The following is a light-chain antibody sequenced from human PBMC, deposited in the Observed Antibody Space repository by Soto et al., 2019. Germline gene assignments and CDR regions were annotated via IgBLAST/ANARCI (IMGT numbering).Light chain of an antibody. Sequence: DVRMNQSPSRLSASVGDTVTVTCRARQGIXGWLAWYQQKPGEAPKVLXATASALPRGVPSRLSGSGSGTEFTLTISSLQPEDFSNYYCQHYKSDPEAFGQGTKVDI. CDR2: TAS. CDR3: QHYKSDPEA. V-gene: IGKV1-5*01. CDR1: QGIXGW. J-gene: IGKJ1*01.